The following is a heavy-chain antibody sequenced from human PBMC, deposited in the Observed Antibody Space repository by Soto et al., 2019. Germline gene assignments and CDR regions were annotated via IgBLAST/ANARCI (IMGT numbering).Heavy chain of an antibody. CDR1: GFTFSNAW. J-gene: IGHJ3*02. CDR2: IKSKTDGGTT. Sequence: GGSLRLSCAASGFTFSNAWMSWVRQAPGKGLEWVGRIKSKTDGGTTDYAAPVKGRFTISRDDSKNTLYLQMNSLKTEDTAVYYCTTDALGYCIGGSCYPDNDAFDIWGQGTMVTVSS. CDR3: TTDALGYCIGGSCYPDNDAFDI. V-gene: IGHV3-15*01. D-gene: IGHD2-15*01.